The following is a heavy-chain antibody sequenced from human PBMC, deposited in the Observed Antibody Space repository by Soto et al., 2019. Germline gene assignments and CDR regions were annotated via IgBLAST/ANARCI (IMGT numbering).Heavy chain of an antibody. D-gene: IGHD3-22*01. CDR3: AATLSGGNGYYYDSSGYYDDY. V-gene: IGHV3-11*01. CDR2: ISSSGSTI. CDR1: GFTFSDYY. J-gene: IGHJ4*02. Sequence: PGGSLRLSCAASGFTFSDYYMSWIRQAPGKGLEWVSYISSSGSTIYYAESVKGRFTISRDNAKNSLYLQMNSLRAEDTAVYYCAATLSGGNGYYYDSSGYYDDYWGQGTLVTVSS.